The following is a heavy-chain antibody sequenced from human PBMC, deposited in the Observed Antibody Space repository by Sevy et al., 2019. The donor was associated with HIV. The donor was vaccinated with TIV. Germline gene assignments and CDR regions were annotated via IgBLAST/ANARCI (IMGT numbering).Heavy chain of an antibody. CDR3: ARTDLAAQIDY. Sequence: LRLSCTVSGGSISSGDYYWSWIRQPPGKGLEWIGYIYYSGSTYYNPSLQSRVTISVDTSKNQFSLKLSSVTAADTAVYYCARTDLAAQIDYWGQGTLVTVSS. CDR1: GGSISSGDYY. CDR2: IYYSGST. J-gene: IGHJ4*02. V-gene: IGHV4-30-4*01. D-gene: IGHD6-19*01.